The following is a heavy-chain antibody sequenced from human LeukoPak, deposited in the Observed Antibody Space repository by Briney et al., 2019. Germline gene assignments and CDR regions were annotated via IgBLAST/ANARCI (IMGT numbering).Heavy chain of an antibody. CDR2: IYYSGRT. J-gene: IGHJ4*02. Sequence: SETLSLTCTVSGGSISSSSYYWGWLRQPPGMGLEWVGSIYYSGRTYYNPSLKSRVTISVDTSKNQFSLKLSSVTAADTAVYYCARVWGRDGYNSPRAPGKRRLSFDYWGQGTLVTVSS. V-gene: IGHV4-39*07. CDR3: ARVWGRDGYNSPRAPGKRRLSFDY. D-gene: IGHD5-24*01. CDR1: GGSISSSSYY.